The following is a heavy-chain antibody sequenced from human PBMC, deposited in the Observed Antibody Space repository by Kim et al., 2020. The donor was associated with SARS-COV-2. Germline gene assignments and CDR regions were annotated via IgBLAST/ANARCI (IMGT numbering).Heavy chain of an antibody. J-gene: IGHJ4*02. CDR1: GFTFGDYA. D-gene: IGHD4-17*01. CDR3: TRNYDYGVYYYYFDY. Sequence: GGSLRLSCTASGFTFGDYAMSWVRQAPGKGLEWVGFIRSKAYGGTTEYAASVKGRFTISRDDSKSIAYLQMNSLKTEDTAVYYCTRNYDYGVYYYYFDYWGQGTLVTVSS. V-gene: IGHV3-49*04. CDR2: IRSKAYGGTT.